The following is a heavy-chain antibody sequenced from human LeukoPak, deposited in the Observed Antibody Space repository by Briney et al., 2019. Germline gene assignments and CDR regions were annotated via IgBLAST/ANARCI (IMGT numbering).Heavy chain of an antibody. V-gene: IGHV3-23*01. CDR3: AKNTRDCSRGGRYVPDYLYGMEV. Sequence: PGGSLRLSCEARGFIFTNYAMTWVRQAPGKGLEWVSSVSRSGDGTYYADSVKGRFTISRDQSKNTVHLQMSSLGAVDSATYYCAKNTRDCSRGGRYVPDYLYGMEVWGQGTTVTVSS. D-gene: IGHD2-21*01. CDR2: VSRSGDGT. J-gene: IGHJ6*02. CDR1: GFIFTNYA.